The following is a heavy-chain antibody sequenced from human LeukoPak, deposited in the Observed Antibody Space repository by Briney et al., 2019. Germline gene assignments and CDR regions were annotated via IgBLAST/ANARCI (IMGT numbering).Heavy chain of an antibody. V-gene: IGHV3-53*01. D-gene: IGHD3-22*01. J-gene: IGHJ4*02. CDR3: ARDRSYYDSSGHYHEHYFDY. Sequence: PGGSLRLSCAASGFTVSSNYMSWVRQAPGKGLEWVSVIYSGGSTYYADSVKGRFTISRDNSKNTLYLQMNSLRAEDTAVYYCARDRSYYDSSGHYHEHYFDYWGQGTLVTVSS. CDR1: GFTVSSNY. CDR2: IYSGGST.